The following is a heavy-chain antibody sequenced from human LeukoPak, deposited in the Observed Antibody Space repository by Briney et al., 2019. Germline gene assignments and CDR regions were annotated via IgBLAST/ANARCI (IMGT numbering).Heavy chain of an antibody. CDR3: ASYTAMVPDYYYYMDV. V-gene: IGHV1-2*02. Sequence: GASVKVSCKASGYTFTGYYMHWVRQAPGQGLEWMGWINPNSGGTNYAQKFQGRVTMTRDTSISTAYMELSRLRSDDTAVYYCASYTAMVPDYYYYMDVWGKGTTVTVSS. CDR1: GYTFTGYY. D-gene: IGHD5-18*01. CDR2: INPNSGGT. J-gene: IGHJ6*03.